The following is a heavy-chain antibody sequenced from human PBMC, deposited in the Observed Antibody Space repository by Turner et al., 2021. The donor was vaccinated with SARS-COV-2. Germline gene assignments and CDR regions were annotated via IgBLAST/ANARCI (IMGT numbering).Heavy chain of an antibody. V-gene: IGHV3-53*04. CDR1: GITVSSNY. Sequence: EVQLVESGGGLVQPGGSLRLSCAGSGITVSSNYMSWVRQAPGKGLEWVSVIYSGGSTYYADSVKGRFTISRHNSKNTLYLQMNSLRAEDTAVYYCARDRGAMTMVTTPDYWGQGTLVTVSS. D-gene: IGHD4-17*01. CDR2: IYSGGST. CDR3: ARDRGAMTMVTTPDY. J-gene: IGHJ4*02.